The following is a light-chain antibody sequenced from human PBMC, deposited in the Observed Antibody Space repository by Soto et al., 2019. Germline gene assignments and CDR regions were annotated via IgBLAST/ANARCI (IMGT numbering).Light chain of an antibody. Sequence: EIVLTQSPATLSLSPGERATLSCRASQSVSSYLAWYQQKPGQAPRLLIYDASNRATGIPARFSGSGSGTDFTLTISSLEPEDFAVHYCQQRSNWPPLWTFGQGTKLEIK. V-gene: IGKV3-11*01. CDR3: QQRSNWPPLWT. J-gene: IGKJ1*01. CDR1: QSVSSY. CDR2: DAS.